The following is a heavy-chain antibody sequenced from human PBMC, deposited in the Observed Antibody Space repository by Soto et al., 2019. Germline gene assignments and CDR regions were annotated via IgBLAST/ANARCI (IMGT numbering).Heavy chain of an antibody. CDR3: ARGRSTVEYSSSASADV. Sequence: PLETLSLTCGVYGGSFGGYDGSWIRQHPGKGLEWIGEINHSGSTNYNPSLKSRVTISVDTSKNQFSLKLSSVTAADTAVYYCARGRSTVEYSSSASADVWGQGTTVTVSS. CDR2: INHSGST. J-gene: IGHJ6*02. D-gene: IGHD6-6*01. V-gene: IGHV4-34*01. CDR1: GGSFGGYD.